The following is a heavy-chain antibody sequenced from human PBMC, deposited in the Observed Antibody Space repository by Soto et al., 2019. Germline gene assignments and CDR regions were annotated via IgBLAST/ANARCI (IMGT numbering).Heavy chain of an antibody. Sequence: QVQLQESGPGLVKPSQTLSLTCTVSGGSISSGGYYWSWLRQHPGKGLEWIGYIFDSGTTYYNPSLKSRVTISVDPSKSQCSLRLTSVTATDTAGYYCASQASGWYPDYWGQGTLVTVAS. D-gene: IGHD6-19*01. V-gene: IGHV4-31*03. CDR2: IFDSGTT. CDR3: ASQASGWYPDY. J-gene: IGHJ4*02. CDR1: GGSISSGGYY.